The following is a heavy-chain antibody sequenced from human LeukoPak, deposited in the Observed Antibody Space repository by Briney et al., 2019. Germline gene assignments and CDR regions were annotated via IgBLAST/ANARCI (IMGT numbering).Heavy chain of an antibody. Sequence: SETLSLTCAVYGGSFSGYYWSWIRQPPGKGLEWIGEINHSGSTNYNPSLKSRVTISVDTSKNQFSLKLSSVTAADTAVYYCARETLMITFGGVIVNGAFDIWGQGTMVTVSS. D-gene: IGHD3-16*02. CDR1: GGSFSGYY. CDR2: INHSGST. J-gene: IGHJ3*02. CDR3: ARETLMITFGGVIVNGAFDI. V-gene: IGHV4-34*01.